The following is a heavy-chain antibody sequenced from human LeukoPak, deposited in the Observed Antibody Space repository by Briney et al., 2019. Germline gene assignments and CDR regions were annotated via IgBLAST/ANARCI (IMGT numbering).Heavy chain of an antibody. Sequence: GGSLRLSCAASGFPLSSYSINWVRKAPAKGLEWVSYISSSGSAIYYVDSVKGRFTVSRDNAKNSLFLQMNSPRAEDTAVYYCVRVKGSYFDYWGQGALVTVSS. CDR1: GFPLSSYS. CDR2: ISSSGSAI. D-gene: IGHD2-15*01. CDR3: VRVKGSYFDY. V-gene: IGHV3-48*01. J-gene: IGHJ4*02.